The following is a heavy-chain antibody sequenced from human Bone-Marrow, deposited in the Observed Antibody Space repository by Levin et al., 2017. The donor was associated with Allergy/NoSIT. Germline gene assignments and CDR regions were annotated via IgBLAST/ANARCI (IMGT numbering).Heavy chain of an antibody. CDR1: GYTLIELS. CDR2: FDPENGET. Sequence: GESLKISCKVSGYTLIELSMHWVRQAPGKGLEWMGGFDPENGETVYAQTFQGRVTMTEDSSTDTVYMDLSSLRSEDTAVYYCATHKWNKWLDVWGQGTMVTVSS. CDR3: ATHKWNKWLDV. J-gene: IGHJ3*01. D-gene: IGHD1/OR15-1a*01. V-gene: IGHV1-24*01.